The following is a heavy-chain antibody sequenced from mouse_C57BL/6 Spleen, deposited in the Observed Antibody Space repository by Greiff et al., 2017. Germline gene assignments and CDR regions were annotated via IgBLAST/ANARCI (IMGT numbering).Heavy chain of an antibody. CDR2: IDPSDSST. CDR1: GYTFTSYW. D-gene: IGHD2-3*01. CDR3: ARRRFLDGSGCFDV. V-gene: IGHV1-50*01. J-gene: IGHJ1*03. Sequence: QVQLQQSGAELVKPGASVKLSCKASGYTFTSYWMQWVKQRPGQGLEWLGEIDPSDSSTNYNQKFKGKATLTVDTSSSTAYMQLSSLTSEGSAVYYGARRRFLDGSGCFDVWGTGTTVTVSS.